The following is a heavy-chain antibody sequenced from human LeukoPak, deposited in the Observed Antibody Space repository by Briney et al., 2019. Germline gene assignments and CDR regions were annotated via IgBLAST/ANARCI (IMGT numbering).Heavy chain of an antibody. CDR3: ARLGAPCIADNCHSGFDDSDGMDG. V-gene: IGHV5-51*01. Sequence: GESLKISCKASGYRFANYWIAWVRQMPGKGLDWMGITYPGDNDTRYSPSFQGQVTISADKSVSTAYLQGSSLKASDTAIYYCARLGAPCIADNCHSGFDDSDGMDGWGQGTTVTVSS. D-gene: IGHD1-1*01. J-gene: IGHJ6*02. CDR1: GYRFANYW. CDR2: TYPGDNDT.